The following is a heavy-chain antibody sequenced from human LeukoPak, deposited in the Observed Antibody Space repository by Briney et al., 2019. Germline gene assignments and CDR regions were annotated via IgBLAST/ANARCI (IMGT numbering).Heavy chain of an antibody. CDR2: IDHSGST. D-gene: IGHD3-22*01. V-gene: IGHV4-34*01. Sequence: SETLSLTCVVYGESFTDYQWSWIRQPPGMGLEWIGEIDHSGSTNYNPSLKSRVTISVDTSKNQFSLKLSSVTAADTAVYYCARGDYYDSSGYYYAPAYYFDYWGQGTLVTVSS. CDR1: GESFTDYQ. CDR3: ARGDYYDSSGYYYAPAYYFDY. J-gene: IGHJ4*02.